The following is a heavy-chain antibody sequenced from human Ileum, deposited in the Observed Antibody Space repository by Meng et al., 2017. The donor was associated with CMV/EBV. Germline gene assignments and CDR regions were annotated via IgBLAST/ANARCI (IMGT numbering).Heavy chain of an antibody. V-gene: IGHV4-30-4*08. D-gene: IGHD3-10*01. CDR1: GGSISSGDYW. Sequence: QVQLQDAGPGLVNPSQTLSRTCTVSGGSISSGDYWWSWIRQPPGMGLEWIGYISYSGSTYYNPSLRSRVTVSVDTSNNQFSLDLRSGTAADTAVYYCARAVAGWYFDLWGRGTLVTVSS. CDR2: ISYSGST. CDR3: ARAVAGWYFDL. J-gene: IGHJ2*01.